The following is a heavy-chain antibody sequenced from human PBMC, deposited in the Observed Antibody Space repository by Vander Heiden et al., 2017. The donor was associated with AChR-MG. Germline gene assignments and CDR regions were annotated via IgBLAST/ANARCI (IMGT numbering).Heavy chain of an antibody. CDR1: AFTVSDNY. J-gene: IGHJ3*02. CDR2: MYSGGST. V-gene: IGHV3-53*02. D-gene: IGHD3-16*01. CDR3: ARDLASGGAYDI. Sequence: EVQLVETGGGLIQPGGSLRLSCAASAFTVSDNYMSWVRQGPGKGLEWVSVMYSGGSTYYADSVKGRFTISRDNSKNTLYLQMNSLRADDTAVYYCARDLASGGAYDIWGQGTMVTVSS.